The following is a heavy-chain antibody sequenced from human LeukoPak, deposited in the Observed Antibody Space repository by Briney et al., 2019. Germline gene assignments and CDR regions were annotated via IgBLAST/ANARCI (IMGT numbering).Heavy chain of an antibody. V-gene: IGHV3-48*01. CDR2: ISSVGDTI. D-gene: IGHD6-19*01. CDR1: GFTFSTYS. CDR3: ARDSGYYSGWDFDY. Sequence: GRSLRLSCAASGFTFSTYSMNWVRQAPGKGLEWVSYISSVGDTIYYADSVKGRFTISRDNAKNSLYLQMNSLRAEDTAVYYCARDSGYYSGWDFDYWGQGTLVTVSS. J-gene: IGHJ4*02.